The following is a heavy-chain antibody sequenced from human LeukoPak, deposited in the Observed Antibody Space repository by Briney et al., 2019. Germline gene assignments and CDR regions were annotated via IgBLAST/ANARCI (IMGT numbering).Heavy chain of an antibody. CDR1: GYSISTSYY. D-gene: IGHD3-10*01. CDR3: ARGRGITMVRGVIRYFDY. Sequence: SETLSLTCTVSGYSISTSYYWGWIRQPPGKGLEWIGSIYHSGNTYYNPSLKSRVTISVDTSKNQFSLKLSSVTAADTAVYYCARGRGITMVRGVIRYFDYWGQGTLVTVSS. V-gene: IGHV4-38-2*02. CDR2: IYHSGNT. J-gene: IGHJ4*02.